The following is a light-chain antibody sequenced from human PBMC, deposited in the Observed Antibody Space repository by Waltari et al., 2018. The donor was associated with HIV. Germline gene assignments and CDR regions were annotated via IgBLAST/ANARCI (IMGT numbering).Light chain of an antibody. V-gene: IGKV3-11*01. Sequence: VLTHSPAPLSLSPGQRATLSCRASQSISGYLAWYQQKPGQAPRLLIYDASYRATGIPARFSGSGSGTNFTLTINSLEPEDFALYYCQQRNSWPLTFGGGTKVEIK. CDR2: DAS. J-gene: IGKJ4*01. CDR3: QQRNSWPLT. CDR1: QSISGY.